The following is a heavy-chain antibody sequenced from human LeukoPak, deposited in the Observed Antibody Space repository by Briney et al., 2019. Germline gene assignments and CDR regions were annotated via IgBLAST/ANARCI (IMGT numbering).Heavy chain of an antibody. Sequence: GGSLRLSCAASGFTFSSYAMHWVRQAPGKGLEWVAVISYDGSNKYYADSVKGRFTISRDNSKNTLYLQMNSLRAEDTAVYYCTTDGHCSSTSCSYYYYYYYMDVWGKGTTVTVSS. CDR1: GFTFSSYA. CDR2: ISYDGSNK. D-gene: IGHD2-2*01. V-gene: IGHV3-30-3*01. J-gene: IGHJ6*03. CDR3: TTDGHCSSTSCSYYYYYYYMDV.